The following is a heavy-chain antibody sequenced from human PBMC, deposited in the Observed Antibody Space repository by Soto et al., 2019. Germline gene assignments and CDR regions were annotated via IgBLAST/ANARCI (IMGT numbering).Heavy chain of an antibody. CDR3: ARLSIWYFDL. V-gene: IGHV4-30-2*01. Sequence: QLQLQESGSGLVKPSQTLSLTCAVSGGSISSGGYSWSWIRQPPGKGLEWIGYIYHSGSTYYNPSLKSRVTISVDRSKNQFSLKLSCVTAAVTALYYCARLSIWYFDLWGRGNLVTVSS. J-gene: IGHJ2*01. CDR1: GGSISSGGYS. CDR2: IYHSGST.